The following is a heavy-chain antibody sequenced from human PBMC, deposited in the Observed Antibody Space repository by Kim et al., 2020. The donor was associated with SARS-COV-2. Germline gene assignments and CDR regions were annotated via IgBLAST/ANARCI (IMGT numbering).Heavy chain of an antibody. Sequence: SETLSLTCSVSGGSVSSGSYYWSWIRQPPGKGLECIGYIYYTGTTKYNPSHRGRVTLSVDTSGNQFSLKLTSVTAADTAVYYCARVSSYYYSSGTSSGTFSYSMDVWGQGTTVTVSS. CDR1: GGSVSSGSYY. J-gene: IGHJ6*02. V-gene: IGHV4-61*01. CDR2: IYYTGTT. CDR3: ARVSSYYYSSGTSSGTFSYSMDV. D-gene: IGHD3-10*01.